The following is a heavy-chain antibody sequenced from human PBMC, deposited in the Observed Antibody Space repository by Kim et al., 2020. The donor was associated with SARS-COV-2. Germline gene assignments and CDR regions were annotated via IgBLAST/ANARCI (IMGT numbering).Heavy chain of an antibody. J-gene: IGHJ5*02. Sequence: ADSVKGRFTVSRDNSKNTLYVQMNSLRAEDTATYYCARDVYGSGSYYLDPWGQGTLVIVSS. D-gene: IGHD3-10*01. CDR3: ARDVYGSGSYYLDP. V-gene: IGHV3-33*01.